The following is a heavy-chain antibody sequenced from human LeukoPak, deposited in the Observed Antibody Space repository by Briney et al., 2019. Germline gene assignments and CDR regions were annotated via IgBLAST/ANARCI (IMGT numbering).Heavy chain of an antibody. CDR2: IKEDGSER. V-gene: IGHV3-7*03. Sequence: GGSLRLSCEGSAFTFSGHWMNWVRQTPGKGLEWVASIKEDGSERQYVDSVKGRFSISRDNTKGSLFLQLNSLRAEDTAVYYCARDLGYCTNGVCHTRLDYWGQGTLVAVSS. CDR3: ARDLGYCTNGVCHTRLDY. D-gene: IGHD2-8*01. J-gene: IGHJ4*02. CDR1: AFTFSGHW.